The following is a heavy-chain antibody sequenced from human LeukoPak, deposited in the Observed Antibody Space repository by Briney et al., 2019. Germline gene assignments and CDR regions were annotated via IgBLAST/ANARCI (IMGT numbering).Heavy chain of an antibody. J-gene: IGHJ4*02. CDR2: NIPIFGTA. CDR3: ARERPPGDSSSWFLEGYFDV. V-gene: IGHV1-69*05. CDR1: GGTFSSYA. Sequence: ASVKVSCKASGGTFSSYAITWVRQAPGQGLEWMGRNIPIFGTANYAQKFQGRVTITTDESTSTAYMELSTLRSDDTAVYYGARERPPGDSSSWFLEGYFDVWGQGTLVTVPS. D-gene: IGHD6-13*01.